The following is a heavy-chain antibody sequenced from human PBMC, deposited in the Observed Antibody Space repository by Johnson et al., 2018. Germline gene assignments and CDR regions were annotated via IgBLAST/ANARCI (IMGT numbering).Heavy chain of an antibody. Sequence: QVQLQESGPGLVKPSETLSLTCSVSGGSISSHYWSWIRQTPGKGLEWIGYIYDSVATNYNPSLKSRVTISGDTSKNQFSLKLSSVTVADTAVYYCARGGAVTSPDYYYMDVWGKGTTVTVSS. CDR2: IYDSVAT. D-gene: IGHD4-17*01. CDR1: GGSISSHY. J-gene: IGHJ6*03. CDR3: ARGGAVTSPDYYYMDV. V-gene: IGHV4-59*11.